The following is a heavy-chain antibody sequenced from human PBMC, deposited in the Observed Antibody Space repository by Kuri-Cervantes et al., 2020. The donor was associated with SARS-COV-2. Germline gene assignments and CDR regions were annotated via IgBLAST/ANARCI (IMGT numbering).Heavy chain of an antibody. CDR2: INAGNGNT. V-gene: IGHV1-3*01. D-gene: IGHD3-3*01. Sequence: ASVKVSCKASGYTFTSYAMHWVRQAPGQRLEWMGWINAGNGNTKYSQKFQGRFTISRDNAKNSLYLQMNSLRAEDTAVYYCARGGVGITVDYWGQGTLVTVSS. CDR3: ARGGVGITVDY. CDR1: GYTFTSYA. J-gene: IGHJ4*02.